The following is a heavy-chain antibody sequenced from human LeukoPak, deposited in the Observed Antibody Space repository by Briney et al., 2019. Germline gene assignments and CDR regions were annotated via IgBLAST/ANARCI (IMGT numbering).Heavy chain of an antibody. Sequence: GGSLRLSCAASGFTFSRFDMQWVRRALGKGLDFVAGISSDGGSTFYAKSAKGRLTISRDNSKNTLYLQMGSLRGDDTAVYYCARAMERPRYGLDYWGQGILVTVSS. J-gene: IGHJ4*02. CDR2: ISSDGGST. V-gene: IGHV3-64*01. CDR1: GFTFSRFD. CDR3: ARAMERPRYGLDY. D-gene: IGHD5-12*01.